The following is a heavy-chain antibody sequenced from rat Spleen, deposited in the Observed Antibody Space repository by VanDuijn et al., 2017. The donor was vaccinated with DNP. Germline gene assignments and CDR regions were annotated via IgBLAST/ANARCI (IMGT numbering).Heavy chain of an antibody. CDR1: GFTFRSFP. J-gene: IGHJ2*01. D-gene: IGHD4-3*01. Sequence: EVQLVESGGGLVQPGRSMKLSCAASGFTFRSFPMAWVRQAPTKGLEWVATIFYDGSMTYYRDSVKGRFTISRDNAKSTLYLQMNSLRSEDMATYYCVRWNSGHFDYWGQGVMVTVSS. V-gene: IGHV5-46*01. CDR3: VRWNSGHFDY. CDR2: IFYDGSMT.